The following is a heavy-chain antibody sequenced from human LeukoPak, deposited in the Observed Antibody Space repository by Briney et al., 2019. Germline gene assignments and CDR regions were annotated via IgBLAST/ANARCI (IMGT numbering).Heavy chain of an antibody. D-gene: IGHD3-3*01. CDR2: IYHSGST. V-gene: IGHV4-39*07. CDR1: GGSISSSSYY. Sequence: PSETLSLTSTVSGGSISSSSYYWGWIRQPPGKGLEWIGSIYHSGSTYYNPSLKSRVTISVDTSKNQFSLKLSSVTAADTAVYYCARGLDFWSGYPSNWFDPWGQGTLVTVSS. J-gene: IGHJ5*02. CDR3: ARGLDFWSGYPSNWFDP.